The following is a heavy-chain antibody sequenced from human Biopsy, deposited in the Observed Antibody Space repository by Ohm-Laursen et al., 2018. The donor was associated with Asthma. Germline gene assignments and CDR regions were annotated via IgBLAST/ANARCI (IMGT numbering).Heavy chain of an antibody. Sequence: SLRLSCAASGFTFSGSWMIWVRQAPGKGLQWLAFIKPDGSQTYYADSVEGRFSISRDNSKNSLYLQMSSLRGEDTANYYCATLSWYASQYWGQGTLVTVSS. CDR2: IKPDGSQT. CDR1: GFTFSGSW. V-gene: IGHV3-7*01. D-gene: IGHD2-2*01. CDR3: ATLSWYASQY. J-gene: IGHJ4*02.